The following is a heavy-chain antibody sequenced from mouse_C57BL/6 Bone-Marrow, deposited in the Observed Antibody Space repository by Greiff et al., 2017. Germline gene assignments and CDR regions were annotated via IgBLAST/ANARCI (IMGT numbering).Heavy chain of an antibody. CDR3: ASGSDYYGSIYFDY. CDR2: IDPSDSYT. V-gene: IGHV1-50*01. CDR1: GYTFTSYW. D-gene: IGHD1-1*01. J-gene: IGHJ2*01. Sequence: QVQLQQPGAELVKPGASVKLSCKASGYTFTSYWMQWVKQRPGQGLEWIGEIDPSDSYTNYNQKFKGKATLTVDTSSSTAYMQLSSLTSEDSAVYYCASGSDYYGSIYFDYWGQGTTRTVSS.